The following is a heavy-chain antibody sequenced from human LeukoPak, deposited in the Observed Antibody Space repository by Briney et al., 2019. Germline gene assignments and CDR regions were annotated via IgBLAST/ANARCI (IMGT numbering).Heavy chain of an antibody. CDR1: GGSVSSGSYY. J-gene: IGHJ3*02. CDR2: IYYSGST. CDR3: ARYPRGSGAFDI. Sequence: SETLSLTCTVSGGSVSSGSYYWSWIRQPPGKGLEWIGYIYYSGSTNYNPSLKSRVTISVDTSKNQFSLKLSSVTAADTAVYYCARYPRGSGAFDIWGQGTMVTVSS. D-gene: IGHD3-10*01. V-gene: IGHV4-61*01.